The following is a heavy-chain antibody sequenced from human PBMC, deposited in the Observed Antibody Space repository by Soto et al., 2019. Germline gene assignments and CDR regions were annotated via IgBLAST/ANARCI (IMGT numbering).Heavy chain of an antibody. CDR1: GFTFSSYG. V-gene: IGHV3-33*01. J-gene: IGHJ4*02. D-gene: IGHD6-13*01. Sequence: QVQLVESGGGVVQPGRSLRLCCAASGFTFSSYGMHWVRQAPGKGLEWVAVIWYDGSNKYYADSVKGRFTISRDNSKNKLYLQMNSLSAEDTAVYYCARDQGIAAAAGHDYWGQGTLVTVSS. CDR2: IWYDGSNK. CDR3: ARDQGIAAAAGHDY.